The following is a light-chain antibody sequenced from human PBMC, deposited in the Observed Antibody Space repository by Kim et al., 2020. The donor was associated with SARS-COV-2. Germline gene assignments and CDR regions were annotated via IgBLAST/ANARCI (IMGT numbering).Light chain of an antibody. J-gene: IGKJ2*01. V-gene: IGKV1-5*01. CDR3: QQYNVY. Sequence: DIQMTQSPSTLSASVGDRVTITCRASQSITTWLAWYQQKPGKAPKLLIYDASSLHSGVPSRFSGSGYGTEFTLTISSLQPDDFATYHCQQYNVYFGQGTRLEI. CDR2: DAS. CDR1: QSITTW.